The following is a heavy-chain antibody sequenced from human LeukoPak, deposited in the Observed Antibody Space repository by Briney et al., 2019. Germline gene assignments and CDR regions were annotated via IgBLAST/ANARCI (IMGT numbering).Heavy chain of an antibody. CDR1: GGSINGYF. CDR2: VHDSGTT. D-gene: IGHD6-19*01. Sequence: SETLSLTCTVSGGSINGYFWSWVRQPPGKGLEWIGYVHDSGTTDFNPSLKSRVTMSVDTSKNQFSLNLNSVTAADTAVYYCARGSGWYLYWGQGTLVTVSS. V-gene: IGHV4-59*01. J-gene: IGHJ4*02. CDR3: ARGSGWYLY.